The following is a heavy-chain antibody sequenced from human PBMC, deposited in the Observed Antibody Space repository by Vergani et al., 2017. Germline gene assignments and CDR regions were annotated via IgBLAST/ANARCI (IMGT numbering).Heavy chain of an antibody. Sequence: EVQLLESGGGLVQPGGSLRLSCAASGFTFSTYAMSWVRQAPGKGLEWVAAISGYGGSTNSADSVKARFTISRDNSKSTLYLQMNSLRVEDTAVYYCAKEISETYLAGFDDWGQGTLVTVSS. CDR3: AKEISETYLAGFDD. J-gene: IGHJ4*02. CDR1: GFTFSTYA. CDR2: ISGYGGST. D-gene: IGHD1-26*01. V-gene: IGHV3-23*01.